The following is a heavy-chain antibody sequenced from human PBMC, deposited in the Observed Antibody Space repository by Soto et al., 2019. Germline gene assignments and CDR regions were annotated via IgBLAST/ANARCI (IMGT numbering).Heavy chain of an antibody. V-gene: IGHV4-31*11. CDR3: ATNRCFDFYYFDP. CDR2: IYFSGTT. Sequence: QVQLQESGPGLVKPSQTLSLTCAVSGASIKTGGYYWTWIRQHPTKGLEWIGYIYFSGTTWYSPSLKRRVVVSVALSQYQFSRNLTSVTAADTAVYFCATNRCFDFYYFDPWGQGTPVTVSS. D-gene: IGHD3-16*02. CDR1: GASIKTGGYY. J-gene: IGHJ4*02.